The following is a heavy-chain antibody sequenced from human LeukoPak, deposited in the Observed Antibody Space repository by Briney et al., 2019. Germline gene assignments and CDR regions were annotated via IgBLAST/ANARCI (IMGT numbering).Heavy chain of an antibody. D-gene: IGHD3-22*01. CDR1: GFTFSSYA. Sequence: PGGSLRLSCAASGFTFSSYAMSWVRQAPGKGLEWVSAISGSGGSTYYADSVKGRFTISRDNSKNTLYLRMNSLRAEDTAVYYCAKTINYYDSSGYYFWGQGTLVTVSS. J-gene: IGHJ4*02. CDR3: AKTINYYDSSGYYF. V-gene: IGHV3-23*01. CDR2: ISGSGGST.